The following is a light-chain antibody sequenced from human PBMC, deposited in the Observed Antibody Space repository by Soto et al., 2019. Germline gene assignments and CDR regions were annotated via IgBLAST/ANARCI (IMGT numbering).Light chain of an antibody. CDR2: DAS. J-gene: IGKJ2*01. V-gene: IGKV1-33*01. CDR1: QDIDNY. Sequence: DIQMTQSPSSLSASVGDTVTITCQASQDIDNYLNWYQQKPGQAPKLLIYDASNLETGVPSRFSGRGSGTDFTFTISSLQPEDIATYYCQQYDKLPPYTFGQGTKLELK. CDR3: QQYDKLPPYT.